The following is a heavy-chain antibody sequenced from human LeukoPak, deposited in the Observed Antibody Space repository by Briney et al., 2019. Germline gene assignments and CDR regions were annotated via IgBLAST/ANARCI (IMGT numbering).Heavy chain of an antibody. CDR3: ARSVERAFDF. CDR1: GFTFSPHS. V-gene: IGHV3-48*02. D-gene: IGHD6-19*01. Sequence: GGSLRLSCAASGFTFSPHSMNWIRQAPGKGLEWVSYITGSSNRIHYADSVRGRFTISRDNAMNSLHLQMNSLRDEDTAMYYCARSVERAFDFWGQGTLVTVSS. CDR2: ITGSSNRI. J-gene: IGHJ4*02.